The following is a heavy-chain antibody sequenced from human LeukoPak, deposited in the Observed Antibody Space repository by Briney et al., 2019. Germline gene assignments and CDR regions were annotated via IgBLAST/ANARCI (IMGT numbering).Heavy chain of an antibody. CDR1: GDSLRTTTYY. Sequence: SETLSLTCTVSGDSLRTTTYYWNWVRQPPGKGLEWIVGLYHSGTIYYNPSLKSRVTISADKSKNHFSLKLTSVTAADTAVYYCARDRELADLDPWGQGTLVIVSS. CDR2: LYHSGTI. J-gene: IGHJ5*02. D-gene: IGHD1-26*01. V-gene: IGHV4-39*07. CDR3: ARDRELADLDP.